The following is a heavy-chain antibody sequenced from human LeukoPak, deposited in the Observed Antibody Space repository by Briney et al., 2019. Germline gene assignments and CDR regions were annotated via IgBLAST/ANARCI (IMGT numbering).Heavy chain of an antibody. D-gene: IGHD2-2*01. CDR1: GYTFTNYY. J-gene: IGHJ4*02. V-gene: IGHV1-46*01. CDR3: ALLGYCSSTSCYVFDY. CDR2: INPSGGST. Sequence: ASVKVSCKASGYTFTNYYMHWVRQAPGQGLEWMGIINPSGGSTSYAQKFQGRATMTRDTSTSTVYMELSSLRSEDTAVYYCALLGYCSSTSCYVFDYWGQGTLVTVSS.